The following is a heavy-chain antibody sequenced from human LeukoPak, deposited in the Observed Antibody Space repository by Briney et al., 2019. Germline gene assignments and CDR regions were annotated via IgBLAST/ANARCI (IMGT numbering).Heavy chain of an antibody. CDR2: NIITTGTYI. V-gene: IGHV3-21*01. J-gene: IGHJ3*02. D-gene: IGHD4/OR15-4a*01. CDR3: ARTRVPWSLDAFDI. Sequence: GGSLRLSCAGSGFTFSTYSMTWVRQAPGKGLEWVSSNIITTGTYIYYADSVKGRFTISRDNVKNSLYLQMNSLRAEDTAVYYCARTRVPWSLDAFDIWGQGTMVTVSS. CDR1: GFTFSTYS.